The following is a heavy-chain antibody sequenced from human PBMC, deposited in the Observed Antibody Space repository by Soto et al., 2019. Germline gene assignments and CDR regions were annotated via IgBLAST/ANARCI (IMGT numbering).Heavy chain of an antibody. CDR1: GFTFSSYW. CDR2: INKRADSM. V-gene: IGHV3-7*01. J-gene: IGHJ3*02. CDR3: ARDMSPSDGDLVHDDVDI. D-gene: IGHD6-6*01. Sequence: EVQLVESGGDLVQPGGSLRLSCAASGFTFSSYWMTWVRQAPGRGLEWVANINKRADSMHYADSVQGRFTVSRDNAKKSLYLQMSSLRAEDTAVYFCARDMSPSDGDLVHDDVDIWGQGTVVTVSS.